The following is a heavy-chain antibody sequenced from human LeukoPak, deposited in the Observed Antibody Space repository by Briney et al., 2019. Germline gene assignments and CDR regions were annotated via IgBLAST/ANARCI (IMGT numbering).Heavy chain of an antibody. Sequence: PSETLSLTCTVSGGSISSYYWSWIRQPPGKGLEWIGYIHTSGSTKYNPSLKSRVTTSLDTSKNQFSLRLSSVTAADTALYYCARKADDFWSDPFDYWGQGTLVTVSS. D-gene: IGHD3-3*01. CDR1: GGSISSYY. V-gene: IGHV4-4*09. J-gene: IGHJ4*02. CDR2: IHTSGST. CDR3: ARKADDFWSDPFDY.